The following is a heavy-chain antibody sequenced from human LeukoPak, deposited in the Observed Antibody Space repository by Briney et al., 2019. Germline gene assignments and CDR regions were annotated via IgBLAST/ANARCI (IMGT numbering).Heavy chain of an antibody. CDR2: ISYDGSNK. Sequence: GGSLRLSCAASGFTFSSSGMHWVRQAPGKRLEWVAVISYDGSNKYYADSVKGRFTISRDNSKNTLYLQMNSLRAGDTAVYYCARVFHYYDSRTDYWGQGTLVTVSS. V-gene: IGHV3-30*03. CDR1: GFTFSSSG. J-gene: IGHJ4*02. D-gene: IGHD3-22*01. CDR3: ARVFHYYDSRTDY.